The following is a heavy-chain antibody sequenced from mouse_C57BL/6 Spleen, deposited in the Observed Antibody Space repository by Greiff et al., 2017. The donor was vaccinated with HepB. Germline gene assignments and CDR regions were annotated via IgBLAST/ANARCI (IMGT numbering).Heavy chain of an antibody. V-gene: IGHV1-64*01. CDR3: AKNNQSHFDY. D-gene: IGHD6-1*01. CDR2: IHPNSGST. Sequence: QVQLQQPGAELVKPGASVKLSCKASGYTFTSYWMHWVKLRPGQGLEWIGMIHPNSGSTNYNEKFKRKATLTVDKSTSTAYMQLSSLTSEDSAGYYCAKNNQSHFDYWGQGTTLTVSS. CDR1: GYTFTSYW. J-gene: IGHJ2*01.